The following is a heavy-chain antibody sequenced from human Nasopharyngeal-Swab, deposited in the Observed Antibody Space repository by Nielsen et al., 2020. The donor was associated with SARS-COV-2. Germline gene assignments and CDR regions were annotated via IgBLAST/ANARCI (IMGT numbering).Heavy chain of an antibody. CDR2: INTNTGNP. Sequence: WVRQAPGQGLEWMGWINTNTGNPTYAQGFTGRFVFSLDTSVSTAYLQISSLKAEDTAVYYCASHYDSSGYYYRFLGAFDIWGQGTMVTV. V-gene: IGHV7-4-1*02. D-gene: IGHD3-22*01. J-gene: IGHJ3*02. CDR3: ASHYDSSGYYYRFLGAFDI.